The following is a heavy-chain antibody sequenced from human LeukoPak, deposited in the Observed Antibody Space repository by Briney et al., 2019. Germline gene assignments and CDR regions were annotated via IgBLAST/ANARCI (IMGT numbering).Heavy chain of an antibody. CDR3: ARAYTSSCRWFDP. J-gene: IGHJ5*02. D-gene: IGHD6-13*01. V-gene: IGHV4-38-2*01. CDR1: EFTFSSYA. Sequence: PGGSLRLSCAASEFTFSSYAMSWVRQPPGKGLEWIGTIYYSGSTYYNPSLKSRVTISVDTSKNQFSLKLSSVTAADTAVYYCARAYTSSCRWFDPWGQGTLVTVSS. CDR2: IYYSGST.